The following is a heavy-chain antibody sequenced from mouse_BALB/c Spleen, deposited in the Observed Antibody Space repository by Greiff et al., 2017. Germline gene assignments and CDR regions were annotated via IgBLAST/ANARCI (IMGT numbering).Heavy chain of an antibody. V-gene: IGHV1S56*01. CDR1: GYTFTSYY. CDR2: IYPGDGST. CDR3: ARLHHYYAMDY. J-gene: IGHJ4*01. Sequence: VQLVESGPELVKPGASVKMSCKASGYTFTSYYIHWVKQRPGQGLEWIGWIYPGDGSTKYNEKFKGKTTLTADKSSSTAYMLLSSLTSEDSAIYFCARLHHYYAMDYWGQGTSVTVSS.